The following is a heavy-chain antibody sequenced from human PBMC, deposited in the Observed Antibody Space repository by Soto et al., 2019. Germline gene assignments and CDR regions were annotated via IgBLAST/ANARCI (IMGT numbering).Heavy chain of an antibody. J-gene: IGHJ3*02. CDR2: LVGSGADK. CDR3: AKDLIAGNGVWEAFDM. Sequence: PGGSLRLSCAASGFSFCAYAMNWGRQAPGKGLQWVSGLVGSGADKNYADSVRGRFTVSRDNSKNTLYLQMNSLRDEDTAVYYCAKDLIAGNGVWEAFDMWGRGTKVT. D-gene: IGHD2-8*01. V-gene: IGHV3-23*01. CDR1: GFSFCAYA.